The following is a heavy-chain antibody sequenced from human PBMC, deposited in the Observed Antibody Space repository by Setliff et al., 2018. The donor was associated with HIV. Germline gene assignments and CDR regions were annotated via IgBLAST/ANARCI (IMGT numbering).Heavy chain of an antibody. J-gene: IGHJ6*03. CDR3: ARRTAPPSGFYSHYYLDV. D-gene: IGHD6-6*01. CDR1: GGSISTSNYY. V-gene: IGHV4-39*07. CDR2: VDYTGST. Sequence: SETLSLTCTVSGGSISTSNYYWGWVRQPPGKGLEWVGNVDYTGSTYYNPSLKSRVTISVDTSKNQFSLRLNSVTAADTAVYYCARRTAPPSGFYSHYYLDVWGKGTTVTVS.